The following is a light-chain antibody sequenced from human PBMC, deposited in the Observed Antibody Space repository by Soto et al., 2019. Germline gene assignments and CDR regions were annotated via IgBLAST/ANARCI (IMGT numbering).Light chain of an antibody. CDR3: QQYNNYWT. CDR1: QSISSW. Sequence: IQMTQSPSSLSASVEDRVTITCRASQSISSWLAWYQQKPGKAPKLLIYGASSLESGVPSRFSGSGSATEFTLTISSLQPDDFATYYCQQYNNYWTFGQGTKVDIK. J-gene: IGKJ1*01. CDR2: GAS. V-gene: IGKV1-5*01.